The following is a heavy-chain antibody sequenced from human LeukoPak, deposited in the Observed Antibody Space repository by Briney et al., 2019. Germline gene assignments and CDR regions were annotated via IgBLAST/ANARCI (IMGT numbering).Heavy chain of an antibody. D-gene: IGHD5-18*01. CDR3: ARAGGGDTAMGFDP. CDR1: GYTFTSYG. Sequence: ASVKVSCKASGYTFTSYGISWVRQAPGQGLEWMGWISAYNGNTNYAQKLQGRVTMTTDTSTSTAYMELSRLRSDDTAVYYCARAGGGDTAMGFDPWGQGTLVTVSS. J-gene: IGHJ5*02. CDR2: ISAYNGNT. V-gene: IGHV1-18*01.